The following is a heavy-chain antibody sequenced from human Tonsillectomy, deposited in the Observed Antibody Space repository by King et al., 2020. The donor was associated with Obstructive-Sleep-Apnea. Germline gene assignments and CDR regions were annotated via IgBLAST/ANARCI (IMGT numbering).Heavy chain of an antibody. CDR1: CGSISSISDY. J-gene: IGHJ5*02. V-gene: IGHV4-39*07. Sequence: QLHESGPRLVKPSETLSLTCTVSCGSISSISDYWGWLRHPPGKVLEWIGSIYYSGITYYNPSLKSRVTISVDPSTTQFSLKLSSVTAADTAVYYCAALDEWLEPGGQGTLVTVYS. CDR2: IYYSGIT. D-gene: IGHD3/OR15-3a*01. CDR3: AALDEWLEP.